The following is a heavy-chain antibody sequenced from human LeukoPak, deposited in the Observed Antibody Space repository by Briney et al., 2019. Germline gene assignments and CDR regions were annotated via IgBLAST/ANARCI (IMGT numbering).Heavy chain of an antibody. CDR3: ARDRGYYAFDI. J-gene: IGHJ3*02. D-gene: IGHD1-1*01. V-gene: IGHV3-48*01. Sequence: GGSLRLSCAASGFTFSSYSMNWVRQAPGKGLEWVSYISSSSSTIYYADSVKGRFTISRDNAKNSLYLQMNSLRAEDTAVYYCARDRGYYAFDIWGQGTMVTVSS. CDR2: ISSSSSTI. CDR1: GFTFSSYS.